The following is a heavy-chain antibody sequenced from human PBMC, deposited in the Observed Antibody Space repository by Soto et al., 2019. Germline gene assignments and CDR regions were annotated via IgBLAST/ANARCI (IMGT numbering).Heavy chain of an antibody. D-gene: IGHD1-1*01. J-gene: IGHJ4*02. CDR3: ARDESGPRSNFNY. CDR1: GYIFTNYG. Sequence: ASVQVSCKASGYIFTNYGIHWVRQAPGQRLEWMGWFDVGNGDTKYSQKFQDRVTITTDTSASTAYMELSSLRSEDSAVYYCARDESGPRSNFNYWGQGTLVTVSS. CDR2: FDVGNGDT. V-gene: IGHV1-3*01.